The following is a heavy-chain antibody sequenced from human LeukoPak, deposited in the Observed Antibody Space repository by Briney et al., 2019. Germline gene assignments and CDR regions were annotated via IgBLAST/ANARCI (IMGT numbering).Heavy chain of an antibody. Sequence: ASVRVSCKASGYTFTNYGFSWVRQAPGQGLEWMGWISGYNGYTIYAQNLQGRVTMTTDRSTSTAYMELRSLRSDDTAVYYCARDRSPRHCYDTSDYHGAADYWGQGTLVTVSS. V-gene: IGHV1-18*01. CDR3: ARDRSPRHCYDTSDYHGAADY. CDR2: ISGYNGYT. D-gene: IGHD3-22*01. J-gene: IGHJ4*02. CDR1: GYTFTNYG.